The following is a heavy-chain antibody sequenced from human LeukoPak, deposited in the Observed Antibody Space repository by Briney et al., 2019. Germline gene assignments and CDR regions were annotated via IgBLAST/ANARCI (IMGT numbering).Heavy chain of an antibody. D-gene: IGHD3-22*01. CDR1: GGSISSYY. CDR2: IYYSGST. J-gene: IGHJ4*02. CDR3: ARVNRRWLLPFDY. V-gene: IGHV4-59*12. Sequence: SETLSLTCTVSGGSISSYYWSWIRQPPGKGLEWIGYIYYSGSTYYNPSLKSRVTISVDTSKNQFSLKLSSVTAADTAVYYCARVNRRWLLPFDYWGQGTLVTVSS.